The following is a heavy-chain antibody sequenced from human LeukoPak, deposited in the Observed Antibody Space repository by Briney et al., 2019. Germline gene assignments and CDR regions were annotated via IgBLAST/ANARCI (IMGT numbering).Heavy chain of an antibody. Sequence: SETLSLTCTVSGGSISSSSYYWSWIRQPPGKGLEWIGYIYYSGSTNYNPSLKSRVTISVDTSKNQFSLKLSSVTAADTAVYYCARAGPWQIDPWGQGIPVTVSS. CDR2: IYYSGST. CDR1: GGSISSSSYY. D-gene: IGHD3-10*01. J-gene: IGHJ5*02. V-gene: IGHV4-61*01. CDR3: ARAGPWQIDP.